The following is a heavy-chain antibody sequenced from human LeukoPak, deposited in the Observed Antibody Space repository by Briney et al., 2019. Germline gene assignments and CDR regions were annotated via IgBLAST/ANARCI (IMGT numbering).Heavy chain of an antibody. CDR3: ARVEPNLVRGYFFYMDV. CDR1: GGSISSSSYY. V-gene: IGHV4-39*07. J-gene: IGHJ6*03. Sequence: SENLSLTCTVSGGSISSSSYYCGWIRQPPGRGLGWIGSIYYSGSTYYNPSLKSRVTISVDTSKNQFSLKLSSVTAADTAVYYCARVEPNLVRGYFFYMDVWGKGATVIVSS. D-gene: IGHD2-2*01. CDR2: IYYSGST.